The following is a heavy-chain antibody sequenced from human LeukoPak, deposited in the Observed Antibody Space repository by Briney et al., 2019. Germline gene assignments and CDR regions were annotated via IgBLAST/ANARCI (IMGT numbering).Heavy chain of an antibody. V-gene: IGHV3-9*01. CDR1: GFTFDDYA. J-gene: IGHJ3*02. CDR2: ISWNSGSI. Sequence: PGRSLRLSCAASGFTFDDYAMHWVRQAPGKGLEWVSGISWNSGSIGYADSVKGRFTISRDNAKNSLYLQMNSLRAEDTALYYCAKDRGDDILTGPDAFDIWGQGTMVTVSS. CDR3: AKDRGDDILTGPDAFDI. D-gene: IGHD3-9*01.